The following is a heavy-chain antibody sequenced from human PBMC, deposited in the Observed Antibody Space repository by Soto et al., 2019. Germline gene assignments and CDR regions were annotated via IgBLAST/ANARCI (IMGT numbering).Heavy chain of an antibody. Sequence: ASVKVSCKASGYTFTSYGISWVRQAPGQGLEWMGWISAYNGNTNYAQKLQGRVTMTTDTSTSTAYMELRSLRSDDTAVYYCARDKDTPGLGGRDFDYWGQGTLVTVSS. CDR2: ISAYNGNT. CDR1: GYTFTSYG. V-gene: IGHV1-18*01. J-gene: IGHJ4*02. D-gene: IGHD3-16*01. CDR3: ARDKDTPGLGGRDFDY.